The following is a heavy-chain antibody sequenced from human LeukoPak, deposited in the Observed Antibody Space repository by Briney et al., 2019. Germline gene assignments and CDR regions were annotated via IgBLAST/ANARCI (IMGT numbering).Heavy chain of an antibody. CDR3: ARDCSASSSDYYPLGY. J-gene: IGHJ4*02. V-gene: IGHV3-23*01. Sequence: PGGSLRLSCAASGFTFRSFAMSWVRQAPGKGLEWVSVISDGGGGTYYADSVKGRFTISRDNSKNTVYLQMNSLRAEDTAVYYCARDCSASSSDYYPLGYWGQGTLVTVSS. CDR1: GFTFRSFA. CDR2: ISDGGGGT. D-gene: IGHD3-22*01.